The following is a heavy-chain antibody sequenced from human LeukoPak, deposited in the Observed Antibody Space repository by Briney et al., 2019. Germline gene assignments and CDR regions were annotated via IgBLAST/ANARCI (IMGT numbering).Heavy chain of an antibody. Sequence: GGSLRLSCAASGFTFDDYAMHWVRQAPGKGLEWVSGISWNSGNIGYADSVKGRFTISRDNAKNSLYLQMNSLRAEDTALYYCAKVPKQQLAYWYFDLWGRGTLVTVSS. D-gene: IGHD6-13*01. V-gene: IGHV3-9*01. CDR3: AKVPKQQLAYWYFDL. CDR1: GFTFDDYA. J-gene: IGHJ2*01. CDR2: ISWNSGNI.